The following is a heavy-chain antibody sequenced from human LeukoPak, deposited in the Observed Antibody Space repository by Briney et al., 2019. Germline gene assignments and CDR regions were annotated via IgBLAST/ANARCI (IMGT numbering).Heavy chain of an antibody. CDR1: GSSFTNYA. Sequence: GGSLRLSCTGSGSSFTNYAMHWVRQAPGEGLEWVAVISYDESKIYYADSVKGRFTISRDLSTNTLYLQMNSLTTEDTAMYFCARRPVAAEYFQHWGQGTLVTVSS. CDR3: ARRPVAAEYFQH. CDR2: ISYDESKI. J-gene: IGHJ1*01. D-gene: IGHD6-25*01. V-gene: IGHV3-30*03.